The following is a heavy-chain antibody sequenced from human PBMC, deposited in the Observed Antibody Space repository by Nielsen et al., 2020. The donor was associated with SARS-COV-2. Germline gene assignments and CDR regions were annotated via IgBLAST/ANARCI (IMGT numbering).Heavy chain of an antibody. J-gene: IGHJ4*02. V-gene: IGHV6-1*01. CDR3: ARTVLRFLEWSLDFDY. CDR1: GDSVSSNSAA. CDR2: TYYRSKWYN. D-gene: IGHD3-3*01. Sequence: SQTLSLTCAISGDSVSSNSAAWNWLRQSPSRGLEWLGRTYYRSKWYNDYAVSVKSRITINPDTSKNQFSLQLNSVTPEDTAVYYCARTVLRFLEWSLDFDYWGQGTLVTVSS.